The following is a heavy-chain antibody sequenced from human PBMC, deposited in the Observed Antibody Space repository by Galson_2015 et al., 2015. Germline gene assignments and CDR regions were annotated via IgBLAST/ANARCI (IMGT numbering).Heavy chain of an antibody. CDR1: GYTFTGYY. J-gene: IGHJ4*02. V-gene: IGHV1-2*06. Sequence: SVKVSCKASGYTFTGYYMHWVRQAPGQGLEWMGRINPNSGGTNYAQKFQGRVTMTRDTSISTAYMELSRLRSDDTAVYYCARSRLNVLRYFDWSESYFDYWGQGTLVTVSS. CDR2: INPNSGGT. CDR3: ARSRLNVLRYFDWSESYFDY. D-gene: IGHD3-9*01.